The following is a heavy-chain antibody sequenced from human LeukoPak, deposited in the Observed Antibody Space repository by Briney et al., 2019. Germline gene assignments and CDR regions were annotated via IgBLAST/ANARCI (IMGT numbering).Heavy chain of an antibody. CDR3: ARAKKDFWSVFDY. V-gene: IGHV3-21*01. D-gene: IGHD3-3*01. CDR1: GFTFSSYS. J-gene: IGHJ4*02. CDR2: ISSSSSYI. Sequence: GGSLRLSCAASGFTFSSYSMNWVRQAPGKGLEWVSSISSSSSYIYYADSVKGRFTISRDNAKNSLYLQMNSLRAEDTAVYYCARAKKDFWSVFDYWGQGTLVTVSS.